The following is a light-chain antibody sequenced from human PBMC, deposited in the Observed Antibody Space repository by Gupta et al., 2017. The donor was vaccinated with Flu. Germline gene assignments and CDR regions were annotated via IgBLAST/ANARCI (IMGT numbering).Light chain of an antibody. V-gene: IGLV2-11*01. J-gene: IGLJ2*01. CDR3: YSYAGTYTFA. Sequence: QSALTQPRSVSGSAGQSVTISCTGTSSDVGAWGFVSWYQQHPGRAPKAIIYDVDRRPSGVPDRFSGAKVVNTAYLTISGLQADDEADYYCYSYAGTYTFAFGGGTRLTVL. CDR1: SSDVGAWGF. CDR2: DVD.